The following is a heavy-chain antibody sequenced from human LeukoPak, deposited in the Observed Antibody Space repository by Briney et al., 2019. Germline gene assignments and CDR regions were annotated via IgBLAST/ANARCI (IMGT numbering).Heavy chain of an antibody. CDR2: IIPIFGTA. CDR3: ARANPHYDILTGYARLDAFDI. J-gene: IGHJ3*02. V-gene: IGHV1-69*06. CDR1: GGTFSSYA. Sequence: ASVKVSCTASGGTFSSYAISWVRQAPGQGLEWMGGIIPIFGTANYAQKFQGRVTITADKSTSTAYMELSSLRSEDTAVYYCARANPHYDILTGYARLDAFDIWGQGTMVTVSS. D-gene: IGHD3-9*01.